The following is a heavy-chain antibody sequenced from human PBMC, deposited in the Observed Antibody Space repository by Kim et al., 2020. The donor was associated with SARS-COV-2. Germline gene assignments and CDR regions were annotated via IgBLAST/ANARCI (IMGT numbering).Heavy chain of an antibody. D-gene: IGHD6-19*01. Sequence: ADAGKGPFTISRDNAKNSLYRQLNSLRAEDTAVYYCARDSSGWFDFFDYWGQGTLVTVSS. CDR3: ARDSSGWFDFFDY. J-gene: IGHJ4*02. V-gene: IGHV3-11*04.